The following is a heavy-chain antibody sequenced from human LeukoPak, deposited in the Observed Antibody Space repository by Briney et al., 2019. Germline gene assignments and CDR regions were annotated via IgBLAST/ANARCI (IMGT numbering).Heavy chain of an antibody. CDR3: TSRTGAI. CDR2: DGSNK. J-gene: IGHJ3*01. CDR1: GFTFSSYG. Sequence: GGSLRLSCAASGFTFSSYGMHWVRQAPGKGLEWVAFDGSNKHYADSVKGRFTISRDNSKNTLYLQMNSLRVEDTAVYYCTSRTGAIWGQGTMVTVSS. D-gene: IGHD1-14*01. V-gene: IGHV3-30*02.